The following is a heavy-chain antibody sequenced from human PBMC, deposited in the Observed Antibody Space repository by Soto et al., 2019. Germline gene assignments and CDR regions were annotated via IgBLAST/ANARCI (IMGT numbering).Heavy chain of an antibody. Sequence: QVQLVESGGGLVKPGGSLRLSCAASGFTFRDNYMTWIRQAPGKGLQWISYITSSGSYRHYADSVKGRFTISRDNANNSLYLQMNNLRAEDTAVYYCAKNPNYYYYMDVWAKGPRSSSP. V-gene: IGHV3-11*01. CDR3: AKNPNYYYYMDV. CDR2: ITSSGSYR. CDR1: GFTFRDNY. J-gene: IGHJ6*03.